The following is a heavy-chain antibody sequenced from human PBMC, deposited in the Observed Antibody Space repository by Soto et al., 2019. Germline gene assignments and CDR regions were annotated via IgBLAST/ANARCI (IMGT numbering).Heavy chain of an antibody. Sequence: GGSLRLSCAASGFTFSSYGMHWVRQAPGKGLEWVAVISYDGSNKYYADSVKGRFTIPRDNSQNTLYLQMNSLRAEDTAVYYCAKDRPRGVTVVRGVIIAVDYWGQGTLVTVSS. CDR2: ISYDGSNK. J-gene: IGHJ4*02. V-gene: IGHV3-30*18. D-gene: IGHD3-10*01. CDR3: AKDRPRGVTVVRGVIIAVDY. CDR1: GFTFSSYG.